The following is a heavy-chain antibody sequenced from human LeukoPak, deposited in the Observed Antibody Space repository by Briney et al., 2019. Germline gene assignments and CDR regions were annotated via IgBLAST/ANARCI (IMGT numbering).Heavy chain of an antibody. D-gene: IGHD3-16*01. CDR2: TSGSGVST. CDR3: ARSHRGGYYFDY. CDR1: GFTFSSSA. Sequence: GGSLRLSCAASGFTFSSSAMSWVRQAPGKGLEWVSATSGSGVSTYYADSVKGRFTISRDNSKNTLCLQMNSLRAEDTAVYYCARSHRGGYYFDYWGQGTLVTVSS. J-gene: IGHJ4*02. V-gene: IGHV3-23*01.